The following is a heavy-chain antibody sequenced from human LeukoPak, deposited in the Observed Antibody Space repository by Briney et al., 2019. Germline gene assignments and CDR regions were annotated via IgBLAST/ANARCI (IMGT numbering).Heavy chain of an antibody. D-gene: IGHD1-26*01. Sequence: PSGTLSLTCGVSGGAISNTNWWSWVRPPPGQGLEWIGEVSLAGQTNYNPSLNGRVTMSLDESSNQFSLKLSSVTAADTAIYYCASQIVGGFFANWGQGTQVTVSS. CDR3: ASQIVGGFFAN. CDR1: GGAISNTNW. V-gene: IGHV4-4*02. J-gene: IGHJ4*02. CDR2: VSLAGQT.